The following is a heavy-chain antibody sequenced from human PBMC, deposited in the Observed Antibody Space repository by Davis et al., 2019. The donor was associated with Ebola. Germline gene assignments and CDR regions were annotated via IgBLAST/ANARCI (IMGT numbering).Heavy chain of an antibody. V-gene: IGHV1-24*01. CDR1: GYTITELS. J-gene: IGHJ3*02. CDR3: AAGGSRGGFDI. CDR2: FDPEDGET. Sequence: AASVKVSCKVSGYTITELSIHWVRQAPGKGLEWMGNFDPEDGETIYAHKFEGRVTMTEDTSTDTAYMELSSLRSEDSAVYYCAAGGSRGGFDIWGQGTMVTVSS. D-gene: IGHD1-26*01.